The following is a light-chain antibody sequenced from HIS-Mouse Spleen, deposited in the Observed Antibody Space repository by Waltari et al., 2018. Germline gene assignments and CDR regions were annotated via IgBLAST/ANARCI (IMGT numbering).Light chain of an antibody. CDR2: EDS. J-gene: IGLJ2*01. CDR1: ALPKKY. V-gene: IGLV3-10*01. CDR3: YSTDSSGNHRV. Sequence: SYELTQPPSVSVSPGQTARITCSGDALPKKYAYWYQQKSGQAPVLVIYEDSTRPSGIPGGFSGSSSGTMATLTISGAQVEDEADYYCYSTDSSGNHRVFGGGTKLTVL.